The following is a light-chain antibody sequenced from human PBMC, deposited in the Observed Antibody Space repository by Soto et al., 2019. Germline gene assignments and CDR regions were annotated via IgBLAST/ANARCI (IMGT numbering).Light chain of an antibody. CDR3: QQYDTSPRT. Sequence: DIVLTQSPGTLSLSPGERATLSCRASQSVSSNYLAWYQQKRGQAPRLLIYGASSRATGIPTRFSGSGSGTDFTLIISRLEPEDFAVYYCQQYDTSPRTFGQGTKVEI. J-gene: IGKJ1*01. V-gene: IGKV3-20*01. CDR2: GAS. CDR1: QSVSSNY.